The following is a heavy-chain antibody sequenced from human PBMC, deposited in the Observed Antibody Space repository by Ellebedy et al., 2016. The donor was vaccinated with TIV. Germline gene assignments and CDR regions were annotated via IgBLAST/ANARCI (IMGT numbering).Heavy chain of an antibody. CDR2: IYPSAGST. Sequence: AASVKVSCKASGYTFTTYYIHWVRQAPGQGLEWMGVIYPSAGSTDYAQRFQGRVTLTRDTSTSTVYMDLSSLRCEDTAVYYCARGVTESGNDAFDIWGQGTVVTVSS. CDR1: GYTFTTYY. CDR3: ARGVTESGNDAFDI. D-gene: IGHD4-23*01. V-gene: IGHV1-46*01. J-gene: IGHJ3*02.